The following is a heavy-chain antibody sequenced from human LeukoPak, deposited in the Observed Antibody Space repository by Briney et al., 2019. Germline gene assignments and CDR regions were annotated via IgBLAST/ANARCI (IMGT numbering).Heavy chain of an antibody. V-gene: IGHV4-39*07. CDR1: SGSISTSNYY. Sequence: PSETLSLTCTVSSGSISTSNYYWGWVRQPPGKALEWIGNIFYSGSTYYSPSLKSRVTISLDTSRNEFSLKLSSVTAADTAVYYCARGTIPARLGYWGQGTLVTVSS. CDR2: IFYSGST. CDR3: ARGTIPARLGY. J-gene: IGHJ4*02. D-gene: IGHD6-6*01.